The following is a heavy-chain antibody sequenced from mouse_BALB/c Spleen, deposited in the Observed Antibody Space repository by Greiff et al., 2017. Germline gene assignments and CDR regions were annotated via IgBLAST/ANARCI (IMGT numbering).Heavy chain of an antibody. Sequence: VQLQQSGAELVRSGASVKLSCTASGFNFKDYYMHWVKQRPEQGLEWIGWIDPENGDTEYARKFQGKATMTADTSSNTAYLQLSSLTSEDTAVYYCIRSWDGWDDWGQGTLVTVSA. D-gene: IGHD4-1*01. J-gene: IGHJ3*01. CDR3: IRSWDGWDD. CDR2: IDPENGDT. CDR1: GFNFKDYY. V-gene: IGHV14-4*02.